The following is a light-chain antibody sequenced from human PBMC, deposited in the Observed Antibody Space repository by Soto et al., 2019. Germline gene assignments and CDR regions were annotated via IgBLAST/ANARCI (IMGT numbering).Light chain of an antibody. J-gene: IGKJ2*01. Sequence: DIVMTQSPLSLPVTPGEPASISCRSSQSLLHSNGYNYLDWYLQKPGQSPLRLIYLGSNRAYWVPDRFSGSGSGTDATLKISRVEAGDVGVYYCMQALQTPYTFGQGTKLEIK. V-gene: IGKV2-28*01. CDR1: QSLLHSNGYNY. CDR2: LGS. CDR3: MQALQTPYT.